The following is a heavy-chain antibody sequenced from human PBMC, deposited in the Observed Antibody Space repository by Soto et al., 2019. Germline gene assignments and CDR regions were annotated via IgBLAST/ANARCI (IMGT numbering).Heavy chain of an antibody. CDR3: AREPPYCSGGSCYWGYYYYYYMDV. Sequence: QVQLVQSGAEVKKPGASVKVSCKASGYTFTSYGISWVRQAPGQGLEWMGWISAYNGNTNYAQKLQGGVTMTTDTSTSTAYMELRSLRSDDTAVYYCAREPPYCSGGSCYWGYYYYYYMDVWGKGTTVTVSS. J-gene: IGHJ6*03. D-gene: IGHD2-15*01. CDR1: GYTFTSYG. V-gene: IGHV1-18*01. CDR2: ISAYNGNT.